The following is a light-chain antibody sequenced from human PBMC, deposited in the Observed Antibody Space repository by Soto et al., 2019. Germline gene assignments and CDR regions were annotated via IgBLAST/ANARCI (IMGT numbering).Light chain of an antibody. CDR1: SIDVGGYNY. CDR2: DVS. Sequence: QSALTQPASVSGSPGQSITTSCTGTSIDVGGYNYVSWYQQHPGKAPKLMIYDVSNRPSGVSNRFSGSKSGNTASLTISGLQAEDEADYYCSSYTSSSTLYVFGTGTKLTVL. V-gene: IGLV2-14*01. J-gene: IGLJ1*01. CDR3: SSYTSSSTLYV.